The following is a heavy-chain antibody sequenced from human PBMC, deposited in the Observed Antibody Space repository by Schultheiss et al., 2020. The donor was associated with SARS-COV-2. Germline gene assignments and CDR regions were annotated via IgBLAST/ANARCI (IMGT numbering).Heavy chain of an antibody. CDR2: TNSLSNYI. Sequence: GGSLRLSCAASGFTFSSYSMNWVRQAPGKGLEWVSSTNSLSNYIYYSDSVKGRFTISRDNSKNTLYLQMNSLRAEDTAVYYCARGRSYDSSGYYSAAIDYWGQGTLVTVSS. D-gene: IGHD3-22*01. J-gene: IGHJ4*02. CDR3: ARGRSYDSSGYYSAAIDY. CDR1: GFTFSSYS. V-gene: IGHV3-21*01.